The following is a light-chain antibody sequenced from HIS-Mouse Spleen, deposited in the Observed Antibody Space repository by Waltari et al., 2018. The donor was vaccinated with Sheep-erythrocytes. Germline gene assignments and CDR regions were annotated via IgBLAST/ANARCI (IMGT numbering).Light chain of an antibody. Sequence: QSALTQPRSVSGSPGQSVTISCTGTSSDVGGYNYVSWYQQQPGKAPKLMIYDVSKRPSGVPDRFSGSKSGHKASLTISGLQAEDEADYYCCSYAGSYNHVFATGTKVTVL. CDR1: SSDVGGYNY. CDR2: DVS. CDR3: CSYAGSYNHV. V-gene: IGLV2-11*02. J-gene: IGLJ1*01.